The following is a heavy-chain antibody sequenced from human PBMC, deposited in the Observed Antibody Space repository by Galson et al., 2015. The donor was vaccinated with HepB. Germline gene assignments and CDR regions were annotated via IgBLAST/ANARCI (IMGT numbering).Heavy chain of an antibody. CDR3: AKEGDLVVRPENWFDA. CDR1: GFTFSTYA. V-gene: IGHV3-23*01. CDR2: ISGTGATT. Sequence: SLRLSCAASGFTFSTYAMSWVRQAPGKGLEWVSAISGTGATTYYAASVRGRFTISRDNSKNTLYLQMHSLRGEDTAVYYCAKEGDLVVRPENWFDAWGQGTLVTVSS. J-gene: IGHJ5*02. D-gene: IGHD2-2*01.